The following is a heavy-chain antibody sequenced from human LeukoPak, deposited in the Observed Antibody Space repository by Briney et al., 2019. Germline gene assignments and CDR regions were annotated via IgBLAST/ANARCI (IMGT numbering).Heavy chain of an antibody. V-gene: IGHV4-30-4*01. CDR3: ARGFGAGNYYYGWFDP. CDR1: GASISSGDYH. J-gene: IGHJ5*02. CDR2: IHDSGST. D-gene: IGHD3-10*01. Sequence: PSQTLSLTCTVSGASISSGDYHWNWIRQPPGKGLEWIGFIHDSGSTYYNPSLKSRVSISRDMSKNQLSLMLSSVTAADTDVYYCARGFGAGNYYYGWFDPWGQGTLVSVSS.